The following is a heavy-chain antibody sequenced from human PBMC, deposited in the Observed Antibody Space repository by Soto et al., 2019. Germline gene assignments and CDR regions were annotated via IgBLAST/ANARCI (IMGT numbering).Heavy chain of an antibody. CDR2: ISSSSCI. J-gene: IGHJ6*02. CDR1: GFTFSTYS. D-gene: IGHD3-22*01. V-gene: IGHV3-21*01. Sequence: EVQLVESGGGLVKPGGSLRLSCAASGFTFSTYSMNWVRQAPGKGLEWVSSISSSSCIYYADSVKGRFTISRDNAKNSMYLQMNSLRAEDTAVYYCARYDSSGYYWPYYYYGMDVWGQGTTVTVSS. CDR3: ARYDSSGYYWPYYYYGMDV.